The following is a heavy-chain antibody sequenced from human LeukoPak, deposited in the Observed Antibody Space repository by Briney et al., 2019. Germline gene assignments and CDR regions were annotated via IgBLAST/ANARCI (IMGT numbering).Heavy chain of an antibody. CDR1: GYTFTGYY. Sequence: GASVKVSCKASGYTFTGYYMHWVRQAPGQGLEWMGWINPNSGSTNYAQKFQGRVTMTRDTSISTAYMELSRLRSDDTAVYYCARHITIFGVYHDAFDIWGQGTMVTVSS. CDR2: INPNSGST. CDR3: ARHITIFGVYHDAFDI. D-gene: IGHD3-3*01. J-gene: IGHJ3*02. V-gene: IGHV1-2*02.